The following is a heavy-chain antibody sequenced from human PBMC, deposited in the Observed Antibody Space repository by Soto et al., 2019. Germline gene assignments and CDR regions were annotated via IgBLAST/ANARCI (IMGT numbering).Heavy chain of an antibody. J-gene: IGHJ6*02. CDR1: GASVNSYY. V-gene: IGHV4-59*02. CDR2: IFSSGTI. D-gene: IGHD3-3*02. Sequence: LSLTCSVFGASVNSYYWSWIRQSPGRGLEWIGHIFSSGTIHYNPSLKSRVTMSVDSSKNQVSLKMNSVTAADTAIYYCGRDLLATASARWYFYYGLDVWGQGTAVTVSS. CDR3: GRDLLATASARWYFYYGLDV.